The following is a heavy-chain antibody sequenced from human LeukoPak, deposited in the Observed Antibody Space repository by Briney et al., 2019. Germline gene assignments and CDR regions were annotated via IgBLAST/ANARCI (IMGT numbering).Heavy chain of an antibody. V-gene: IGHV3-48*03. CDR2: ISTGGRTV. CDR1: GFTFSDYE. D-gene: IGHD4-17*01. CDR3: ARGATVTYYFDH. Sequence: GGSLTLSCAASGFTFSDYERNWVRQAPGKGLEWLSYISTGGRTVKYADSVKGRFTISRDNARSSLFLQMSNLRVEDTAVYFCARGATVTYYFDHWGQGALVAVSS. J-gene: IGHJ4*02.